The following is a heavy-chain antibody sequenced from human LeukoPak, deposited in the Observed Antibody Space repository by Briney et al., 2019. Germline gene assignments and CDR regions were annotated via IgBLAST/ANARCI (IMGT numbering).Heavy chain of an antibody. CDR1: GFTFSSYS. CDR3: ASSLTGDAFDI. V-gene: IGHV3-48*01. Sequence: GGSLRLSCAASGFTFSSYSMNWVRQAPGKGLGWVSYISSSSSTIYYADSVKGRFTISRDNAKNSLYLQMNSLRAEDTAVYYCASSLTGDAFDIWGQGTMVTVSS. CDR2: ISSSSSTI. J-gene: IGHJ3*02. D-gene: IGHD1-20*01.